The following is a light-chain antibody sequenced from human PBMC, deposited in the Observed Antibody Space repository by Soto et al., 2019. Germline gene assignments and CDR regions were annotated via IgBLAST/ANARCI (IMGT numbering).Light chain of an antibody. J-gene: IGKJ4*01. CDR1: QGISSY. V-gene: IGKV1-9*01. CDR2: AAF. CDR3: QQLNSYPHT. Sequence: DIQLTQSPSFLSASVGDRVTITCRASQGISSYLAWYQQKPGKAPKLLICAAFTLQSGVPSRFSGSGSGTEFTLAISSLQPEAFATYYCQQLNSYPHTFDGGTKVEIK.